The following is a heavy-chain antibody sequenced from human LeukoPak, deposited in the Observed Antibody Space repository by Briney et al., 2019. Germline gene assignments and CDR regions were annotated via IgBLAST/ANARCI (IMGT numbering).Heavy chain of an antibody. CDR1: GFTFSIYW. D-gene: IGHD3-10*01. J-gene: IGHJ5*02. CDR3: GKGGRSHYKNWFDP. Sequence: GGSLRLSCTASGFTFSIYWMTWVRQAPGQGLEWVANIQRDGSERHYADSVKGRFTISKDNPRNTLYLQMNSVRAEDTAVYYCGKGGRSHYKNWFDPWGQGTLVTVSS. V-gene: IGHV3-7*03. CDR2: IQRDGSER.